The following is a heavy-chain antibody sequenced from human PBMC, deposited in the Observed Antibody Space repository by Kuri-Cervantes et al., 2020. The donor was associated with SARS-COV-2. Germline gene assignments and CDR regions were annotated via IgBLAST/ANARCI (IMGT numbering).Heavy chain of an antibody. J-gene: IGHJ4*02. CDR2: IKQDGSEK. CDR1: GFTFSSYW. V-gene: IGHV3-7*03. CDR3: AKVDPPVEWELPVSYFDY. Sequence: GGFLRLSCAASGFTFSSYWMSWVRQAPGKGLEWVANIKQDGSEKYYVDSVKGRFTISRDNAKNTLYLQMNSLRAGDTAVYYCAKVDPPVEWELPVSYFDYWGQGTLVTVSS. D-gene: IGHD1-26*01.